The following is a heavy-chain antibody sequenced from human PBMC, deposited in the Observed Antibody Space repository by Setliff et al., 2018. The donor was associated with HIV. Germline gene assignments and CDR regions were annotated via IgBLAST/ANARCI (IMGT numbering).Heavy chain of an antibody. CDR1: GYTFTGYY. Sequence: ASVKVSCKASGYTFTGYYMHWVRQATGQGLEWMGWISAYNGNTNYAQKLQGRVTMTTDTSTSTAYMELRSLRSDDTAVYYCARGGMYGYKLSGLVFQHWGQGTLVTV. CDR2: ISAYNGNT. CDR3: ARGGMYGYKLSGLVFQH. J-gene: IGHJ1*01. D-gene: IGHD5-12*01. V-gene: IGHV1-18*04.